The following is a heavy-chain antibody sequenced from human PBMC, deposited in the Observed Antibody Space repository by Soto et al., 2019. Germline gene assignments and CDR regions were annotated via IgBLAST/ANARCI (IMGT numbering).Heavy chain of an antibody. J-gene: IGHJ6*02. Sequence: ASVKVSCKASGYTFTSYAMHWVRQAPGQRLEWMGWINAGNGNTKYSQKFQGRVTITRDTSASTAYMELSSLRSEDTAVYYCARGGYGGPFGYYYYGMDVWGQGTTVTVSS. CDR2: INAGNGNT. CDR1: GYTFTSYA. D-gene: IGHD5-12*01. CDR3: ARGGYGGPFGYYYYGMDV. V-gene: IGHV1-3*01.